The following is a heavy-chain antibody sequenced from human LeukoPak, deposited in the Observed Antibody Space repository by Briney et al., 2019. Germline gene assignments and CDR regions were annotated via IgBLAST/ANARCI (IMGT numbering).Heavy chain of an antibody. Sequence: PGGSLRLSCAASGFTLSSYAMSWVRQAPGKGLEWVSAISDSGNTYHADSVKGRFTISRDSSKNTLFLQMNRLRPEDTAVYYCARDVDYANPRHDYWGQGTLVTVSS. V-gene: IGHV3-23*01. CDR3: ARDVDYANPRHDY. CDR2: ISDSGNT. J-gene: IGHJ4*02. D-gene: IGHD4/OR15-4a*01. CDR1: GFTLSSYA.